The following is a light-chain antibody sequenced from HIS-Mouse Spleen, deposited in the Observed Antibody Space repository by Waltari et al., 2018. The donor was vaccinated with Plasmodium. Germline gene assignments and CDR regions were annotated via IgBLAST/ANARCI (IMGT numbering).Light chain of an antibody. J-gene: IGLJ2*01. Sequence: QSALTQPPSASGSPGQSVTISCTGTSSDVGGYNYVSWYQQHPGKAPNLMIYEVSKRPSGVPDSCAGSKSGNTASLTVAVLQAEDEADYYCSSYAGSNNLVFGGGTKLTVL. V-gene: IGLV2-8*01. CDR2: EVS. CDR3: SSYAGSNNLV. CDR1: SSDVGGYNY.